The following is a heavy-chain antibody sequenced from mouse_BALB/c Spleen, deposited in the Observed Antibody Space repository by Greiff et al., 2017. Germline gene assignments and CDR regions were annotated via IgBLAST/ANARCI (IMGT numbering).Heavy chain of an antibody. CDR3: ARENFDY. V-gene: IGHV5-6-5*01. J-gene: IGHJ2*01. CDR2: ISSGGST. CDR1: GFTFSSYA. Sequence: EVKLMESGGGLVKPGGSLKLSCAASGFTFSSYAMSWVRQTPEKRLEWVASISSGGSTYYPDIVKGRFTISRDNARNILYLQMSSLRSEDTAMYYCARENFDYWGQGITLTVSS.